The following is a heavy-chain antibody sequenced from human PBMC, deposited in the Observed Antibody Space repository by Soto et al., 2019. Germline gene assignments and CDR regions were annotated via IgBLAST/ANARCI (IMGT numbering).Heavy chain of an antibody. J-gene: IGHJ6*02. CDR1: GFTFSSYS. D-gene: IGHD2-2*01. V-gene: IGHV3-21*01. Sequence: EVQLVESGGGLVKPGGSLRLSCAASGFTFSSYSMNWVRQAPGKGLEWVSSISSSSTYIYYADSVKGRFTISRDNAKNALYLQMNSLRAEDTAVYYCARAGYCSSSSCYHYYSYVMAVWGQGTTVTVSS. CDR2: ISSSSTYI. CDR3: ARAGYCSSSSCYHYYSYVMAV.